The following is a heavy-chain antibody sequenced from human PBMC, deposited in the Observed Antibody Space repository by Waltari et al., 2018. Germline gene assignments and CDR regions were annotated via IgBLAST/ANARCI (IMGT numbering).Heavy chain of an antibody. J-gene: IGHJ4*02. CDR1: GFTFLSYW. V-gene: IGHV3-74*01. Sequence: EVQLVESGGGSVQPGGSLGLPCAASGFTFLSYWMVWVRHAPGKGLVWVSRINTDGSSTSYADSVKGRFTISRDNAKNTLYLQMNSLRAGDTAVYYCTRALSGSFPYWGQGTLVTVSS. CDR3: TRALSGSFPY. CDR2: INTDGSST. D-gene: IGHD1-26*01.